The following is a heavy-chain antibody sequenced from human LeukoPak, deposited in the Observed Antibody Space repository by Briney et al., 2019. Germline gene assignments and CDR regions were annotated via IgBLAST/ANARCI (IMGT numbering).Heavy chain of an antibody. J-gene: IGHJ4*02. D-gene: IGHD3-16*01. CDR3: ARDVGRSYDLDY. CDR1: GYTFTSYG. CDR2: ISAYNGNT. Sequence: ASVKVSCKASGYTFTSYGISWVRQAPGQGLEWMGWISAYNGNTDYAQSLQGRVTMTIDASTSTVYMELRSLRSDDTAVYYCARDVGRSYDLDYWGQGTLVTVSS. V-gene: IGHV1-18*01.